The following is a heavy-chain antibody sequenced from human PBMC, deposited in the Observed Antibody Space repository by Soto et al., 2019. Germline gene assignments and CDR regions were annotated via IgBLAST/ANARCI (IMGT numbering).Heavy chain of an antibody. CDR3: ARGSRRDGYRADY. J-gene: IGHJ4*02. CDR1: GFTFSSYW. D-gene: IGHD5-12*01. V-gene: IGHV3-74*01. Sequence: EVQLVESGGGLVQPGGSLRLSCAASGFTFSSYWMHWVRQAPGKGLVWVSHINSDGSSTSYADSVKGRFTISRDNXKNTLYLQMNSLRAEDTAVYYCARGSRRDGYRADYWGQGTLVTVSS. CDR2: INSDGSST.